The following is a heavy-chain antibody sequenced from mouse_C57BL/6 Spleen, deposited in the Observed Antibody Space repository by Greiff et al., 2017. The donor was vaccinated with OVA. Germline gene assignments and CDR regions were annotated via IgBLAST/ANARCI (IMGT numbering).Heavy chain of an antibody. V-gene: IGHV1-69*01. J-gene: IGHJ1*03. CDR3: ARRWLRYSYWYFDV. CDR1: GYTFTSYW. Sequence: QVQLQQSGAELVMPGASVKLSCKASGYTFTSYWMHWVKQRPGQGLEWIGEIDPSDSSTNYNQTFKGKSTLTVDKSSSTAYMQLSILTSEDSAVYYCARRWLRYSYWYFDVWGTGTTVTVSS. D-gene: IGHD2-3*01. CDR2: IDPSDSST.